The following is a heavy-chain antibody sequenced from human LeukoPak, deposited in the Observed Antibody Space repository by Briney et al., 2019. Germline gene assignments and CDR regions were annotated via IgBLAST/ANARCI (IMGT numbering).Heavy chain of an antibody. V-gene: IGHV4-59*08. D-gene: IGHD3-9*01. CDR3: ARSKARTLLIDY. Sequence: PSETLSLTCTVSGGSISSYYWSWIRQPPGKGLEWIGYIYYSGSTNYNPSLKSRVTISVDTSKNQFSLKLSSVTAADTAVYYCARSKARTLLIDYWGQGTLDTVSS. CDR1: GGSISSYY. CDR2: IYYSGST. J-gene: IGHJ4*02.